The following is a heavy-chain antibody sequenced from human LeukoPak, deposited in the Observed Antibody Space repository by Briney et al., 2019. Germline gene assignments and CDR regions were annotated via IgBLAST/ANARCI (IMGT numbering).Heavy chain of an antibody. CDR2: ISAYNGNT. J-gene: IGHJ5*02. Sequence: ASVKVSCKASGYTFTSYGISWVRQAPGQGLEWMGWISAYNGNTNYAQKLQGRVTMTTDTSTSTAYMELRSLRSDDTAVYYCARGCSGGSCYENWFGPWGQGTLVTASS. D-gene: IGHD2-15*01. CDR3: ARGCSGGSCYENWFGP. V-gene: IGHV1-18*04. CDR1: GYTFTSYG.